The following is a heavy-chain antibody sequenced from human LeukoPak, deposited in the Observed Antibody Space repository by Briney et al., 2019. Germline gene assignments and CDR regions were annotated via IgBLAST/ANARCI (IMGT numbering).Heavy chain of an antibody. J-gene: IGHJ4*02. D-gene: IGHD1-7*01. CDR3: AREGELELREFDY. CDR2: IYYSGST. V-gene: IGHV4-39*07. CDR1: GGSISSSSYY. Sequence: SETLSLTCTVSGGSISSSSYYWGWIRQPPGKGLEWIGSIYYSGSTYYNPSLKSRVTISVDTSKNQFSLKLSSVTAADTAVYYCAREGELELREFDYWGQGTLVTVSS.